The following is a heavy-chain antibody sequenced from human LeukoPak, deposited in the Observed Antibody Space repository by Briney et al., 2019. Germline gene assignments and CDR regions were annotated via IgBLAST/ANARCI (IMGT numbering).Heavy chain of an antibody. CDR1: GYTLTELS. CDR3: ATRTVDTAPRGGDY. V-gene: IGHV1-24*01. J-gene: IGHJ4*02. CDR2: FDPEDGET. Sequence: GASVKVSCKVSGYTLTELSMHWVRQAPGKGPEWMGGFDPEDGETIYAQKFQGRVTMTEDTSTDTAYMELSSLRSEDTAVYYCATRTVDTAPRGGDYWGQGTLVTVSS. D-gene: IGHD5-18*01.